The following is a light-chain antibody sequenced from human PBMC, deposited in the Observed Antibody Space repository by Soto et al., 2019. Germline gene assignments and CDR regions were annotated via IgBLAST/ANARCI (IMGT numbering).Light chain of an antibody. Sequence: EIVLTHSPGTLSLSPCESAALSCSASQPVSSNFLAWYQQKPGQAPRLLIYGVSSRASGIPDRFFGSGSGTDFTLTINRLEPEDFAVYYCQQYANSPITFGQGTKVDIK. CDR3: QQYANSPIT. CDR1: QPVSSNF. CDR2: GVS. J-gene: IGKJ1*01. V-gene: IGKV3-20*01.